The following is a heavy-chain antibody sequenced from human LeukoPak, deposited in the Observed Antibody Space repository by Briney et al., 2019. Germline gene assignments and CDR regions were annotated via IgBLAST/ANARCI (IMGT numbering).Heavy chain of an antibody. V-gene: IGHV3-64D*06. J-gene: IGHJ4*02. Sequence: GGSLRLSCSASGFSFSRCAMDWVRQAPGKGLEFVSTISSDGGRTYYADSVKGSFTISRDNAKNTLYLQMSSLRTEDSAVYYCVKDRSYASTWKVYLTRFEYWGQGTLVTVSA. CDR1: GFSFSRCA. CDR3: VKDRSYASTWKVYLTRFEY. CDR2: ISSDGGRT. D-gene: IGHD6-13*01.